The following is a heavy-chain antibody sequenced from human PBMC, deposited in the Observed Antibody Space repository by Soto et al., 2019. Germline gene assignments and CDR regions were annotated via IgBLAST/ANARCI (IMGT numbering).Heavy chain of an antibody. CDR3: ARDLARYCSGGSCYYPEHFDY. Sequence: LSLTCAASGFTFSDYYMSWIRQAPGKGLEWVSYISSSGSTIYYADSVKGRFTISRDNAKNSLYLQMNSLRAEDTAVYYCARDLARYCSGGSCYYPEHFDYWGQGTLVTVSS. V-gene: IGHV3-11*04. D-gene: IGHD2-15*01. J-gene: IGHJ4*02. CDR2: ISSSGSTI. CDR1: GFTFSDYY.